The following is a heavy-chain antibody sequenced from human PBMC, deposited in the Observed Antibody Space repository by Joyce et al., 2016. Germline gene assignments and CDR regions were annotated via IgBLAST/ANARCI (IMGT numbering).Heavy chain of an antibody. CDR1: GFTFDDYT. CDR3: AKDRGGFGVVISSYLDY. D-gene: IGHD3-3*01. V-gene: IGHV3-43*01. J-gene: IGHJ4*02. Sequence: DVQLVESGGVVVQPGGSLRLPCAASGFTFDDYTMHWFGQAPVKGLEWVSLISWDGGSTYYADSVNGRFTISRDNSKNSLYLQMNSLRTEDTALYYCAKDRGGFGVVISSYLDYWGQGTLVTVSS. CDR2: ISWDGGST.